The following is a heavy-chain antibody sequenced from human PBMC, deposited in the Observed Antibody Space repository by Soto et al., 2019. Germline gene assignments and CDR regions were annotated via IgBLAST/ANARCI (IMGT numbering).Heavy chain of an antibody. CDR1: GYTFTSYD. CDR3: ARVPSGYDILTGRYYYYYMDV. D-gene: IGHD3-9*01. CDR2: MNPNSGNT. V-gene: IGHV1-8*01. J-gene: IGHJ6*03. Sequence: ASVKVSCKASGYTFTSYDINWVRQATGQGLEWMGWMNPNSGNTGYAQKFQGRVTMTRNASISTAYMELSSLRSEDTAVYYCARVPSGYDILTGRYYYYYMDVWGKGTTVTVSS.